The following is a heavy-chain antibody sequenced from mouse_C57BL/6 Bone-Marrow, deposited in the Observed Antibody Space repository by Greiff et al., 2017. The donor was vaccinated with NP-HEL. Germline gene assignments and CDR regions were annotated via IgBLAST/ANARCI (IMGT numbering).Heavy chain of an antibody. J-gene: IGHJ1*03. CDR1: GYTFTGYW. Sequence: VQLQQSGAELMKPGASVKLSCKATGYTFTGYWIEWVKQRPGHGLEWIGEILPGSGSTNYNEKFKGKATFTADTSSNTAYMQLSSRTTEDSAIYYCARWRKIWSEWDGYFDVWGTGTTVTVSS. CDR3: ARWRKIWSEWDGYFDV. V-gene: IGHV1-9*01. D-gene: IGHD4-1*01. CDR2: ILPGSGST.